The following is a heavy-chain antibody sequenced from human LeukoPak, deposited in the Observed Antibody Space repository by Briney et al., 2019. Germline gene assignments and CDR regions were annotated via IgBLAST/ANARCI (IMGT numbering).Heavy chain of an antibody. V-gene: IGHV3-23*01. CDR2: ISGSGGST. Sequence: AGSLRLSCAASGFTFSSYAMSWVRQAPGKGLEWVSAISGSGGSTYYADSVKGRFTISRDNSKNTLYLQMNSLRAEDTAVYYCAKDKDSSGYYPDAFDIWGQGTMVTVSS. J-gene: IGHJ3*02. CDR1: GFTFSSYA. D-gene: IGHD3-22*01. CDR3: AKDKDSSGYYPDAFDI.